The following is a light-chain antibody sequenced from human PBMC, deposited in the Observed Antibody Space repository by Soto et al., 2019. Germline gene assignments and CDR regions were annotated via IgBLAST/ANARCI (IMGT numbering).Light chain of an antibody. J-gene: IGKJ2*01. V-gene: IGKV4-1*01. CDR3: QKYYSTPHT. Sequence: DIVMTQSPDSLAVSLGERATINCKSSQSVLYSSNNKNYLAWYQQKPGQPPKLLIYWASTREYGVPDRLSGSGSGTDFTLTISSLQAEDVAVYYCQKYYSTPHTFGQGTKLEIK. CDR2: WAS. CDR1: QSVLYSSNNKNY.